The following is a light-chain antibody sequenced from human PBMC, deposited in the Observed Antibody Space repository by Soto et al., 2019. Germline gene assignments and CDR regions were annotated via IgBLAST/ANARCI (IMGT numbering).Light chain of an antibody. CDR3: ATWDDRLNGYV. J-gene: IGLJ1*01. Sequence: QSALTQPPSASGTPGQRVAISCSGSSSNIGSNTVNWYQQLPGTAPKLLIYSENQRPSGVPDRFSGSRSGTSASLAISGLQSEDEADYYCATWDDRLNGYVFGTGTKLTVL. CDR1: SSNIGSNT. V-gene: IGLV1-44*01. CDR2: SEN.